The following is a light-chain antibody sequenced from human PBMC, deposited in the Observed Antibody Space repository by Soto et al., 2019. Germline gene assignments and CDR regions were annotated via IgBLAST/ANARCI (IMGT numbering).Light chain of an antibody. CDR3: QSYDNSNPWV. J-gene: IGLJ3*02. V-gene: IGLV6-57*03. CDR1: SGSIAGNF. CDR2: EDD. Sequence: LTQPHSVSESPGKTVTISCTRSSGSIAGNFVQWYQQRPGSAPTTVIFEDDQRPSGVSDRFSGSIDTSSNSASLTISGLRTEDEADYYCQSYDNSNPWVFGGGTKVTVL.